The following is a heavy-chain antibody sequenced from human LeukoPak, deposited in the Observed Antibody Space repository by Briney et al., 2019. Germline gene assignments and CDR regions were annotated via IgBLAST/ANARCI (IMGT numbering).Heavy chain of an antibody. V-gene: IGHV3-23*01. J-gene: IGHJ4*02. Sequence: GGSLRLSCAASGFTFSSYGMHWVRQAPGKGLEWVSAISGSGGSTHYADSVKGRFIISRDNSKNTLFLQMNSLRVEDTAVYYCAKDAIPIDYWGQGTLVTVSS. CDR1: GFTFSSYG. CDR3: AKDAIPIDY. D-gene: IGHD2-2*02. CDR2: ISGSGGST.